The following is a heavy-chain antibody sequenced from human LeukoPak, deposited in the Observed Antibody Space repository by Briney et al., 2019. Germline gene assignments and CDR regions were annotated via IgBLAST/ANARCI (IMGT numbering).Heavy chain of an antibody. CDR3: ARHRDYYDT. D-gene: IGHD3-22*01. V-gene: IGHV4-59*08. CDR1: GGSISSYY. CDR2: IYNSGST. Sequence: SETLSLTCTVSGGSISSYYWSWIRQPPGKGLEWIGYIYNSGSTKYNPSLKSRVTISVDTSKNQISLKLSSVTAADTAVYFCARHRDYYDTWGQGTLVTVSS. J-gene: IGHJ5*02.